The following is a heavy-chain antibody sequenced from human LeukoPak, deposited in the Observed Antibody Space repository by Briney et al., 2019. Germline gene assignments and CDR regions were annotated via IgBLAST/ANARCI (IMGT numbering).Heavy chain of an antibody. Sequence: GGSLRLSCAASDFTFGSYAMNWVRQAPGKGLEWVSSISSSSSYIYYADSVKGRFTISRDNAKNSLYLQMNSLRAEDTAVYYCARAPTPIYSNYLSLHYFDYWGQGTLVTVSS. J-gene: IGHJ4*02. CDR2: ISSSSSYI. D-gene: IGHD4-11*01. CDR1: DFTFGSYA. V-gene: IGHV3-21*01. CDR3: ARAPTPIYSNYLSLHYFDY.